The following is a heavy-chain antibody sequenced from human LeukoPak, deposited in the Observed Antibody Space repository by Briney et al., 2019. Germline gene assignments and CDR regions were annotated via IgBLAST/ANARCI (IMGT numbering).Heavy chain of an antibody. Sequence: PSGTLSLTCAIYGGSFSGYSWTWIRQPPGKGLEWIGEFSHRGFPVYNPSLGGGVTISIDASKNQFSLKLRSVTAADTAVYYCARHSSSYEYVWGSYRRNNWFDPWGQGTLVTVSS. V-gene: IGHV4-34*01. CDR1: GGSFSGYS. CDR2: FSHRGFP. CDR3: ARHSSSYEYVWGSYRRNNWFDP. J-gene: IGHJ5*02. D-gene: IGHD3-16*02.